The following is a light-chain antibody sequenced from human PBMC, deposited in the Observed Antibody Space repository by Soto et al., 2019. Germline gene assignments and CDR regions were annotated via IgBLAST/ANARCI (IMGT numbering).Light chain of an antibody. Sequence: EIVLTQSPATLSLSPGERATLSCRASQSIGLAIAWYQHKPGQAPRLLIFDASQRATGIPARFRGSGSGTDFTLTISRLQPDDFATYYCQQYNSYSVNAFGQGTKLEIK. CDR3: QQYNSYSVNA. CDR1: QSIGLA. CDR2: DAS. V-gene: IGKV3-11*01. J-gene: IGKJ2*01.